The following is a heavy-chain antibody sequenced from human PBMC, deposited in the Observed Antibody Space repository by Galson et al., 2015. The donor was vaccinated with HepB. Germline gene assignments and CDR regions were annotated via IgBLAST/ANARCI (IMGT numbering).Heavy chain of an antibody. V-gene: IGHV5-51*01. CDR2: IYPGDSDT. J-gene: IGHJ3*02. CDR3: ARRRYCSGGSCHSHAFDI. CDR1: GYTFTSYW. D-gene: IGHD2-15*01. Sequence: SGAEVEKPGESLKISCKGSGYTFTSYWIAWVRQMPGKGLEWMGIIYPGDSDTRYSPSFQGQVTISADKSISTAYLQWSSLKASDTAIYYCARRRYCSGGSCHSHAFDIWGQGTMVTVSS.